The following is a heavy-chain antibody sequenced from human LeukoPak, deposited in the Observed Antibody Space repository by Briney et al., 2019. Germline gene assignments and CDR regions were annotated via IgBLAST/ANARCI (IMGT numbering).Heavy chain of an antibody. V-gene: IGHV4-34*01. J-gene: IGHJ4*02. Sequence: SETLPLTCAVYGGSFSGYYWSWIRQPPGKGLEWIGEINHSGSTNYNPSLKSRVTISVDTSKNQFSLKLSSVTAADTAVYYCARQNSSGCYFDYWGQGTLVTVSS. D-gene: IGHD6-19*01. CDR1: GGSFSGYY. CDR2: INHSGST. CDR3: ARQNSSGCYFDY.